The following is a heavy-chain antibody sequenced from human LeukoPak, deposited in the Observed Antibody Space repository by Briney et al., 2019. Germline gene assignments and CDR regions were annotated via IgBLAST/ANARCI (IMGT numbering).Heavy chain of an antibody. CDR2: INTNTGNP. CDR1: GYTFTGYY. V-gene: IGHV7-4-1*02. D-gene: IGHD6-19*01. J-gene: IGHJ6*03. Sequence: GASVKVSCKASGYTFTGYYMHWVRQAPGQGLEWMGWINTNTGNPTYAQGFTGRFVFSLDTSVSTAYLQISSLRAEDTAVYYCARDGSSGWYMRRYYYMDVWGKGTTVTVSS. CDR3: ARDGSSGWYMRRYYYMDV.